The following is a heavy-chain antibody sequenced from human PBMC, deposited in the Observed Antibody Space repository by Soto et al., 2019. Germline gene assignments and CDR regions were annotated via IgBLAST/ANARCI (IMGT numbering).Heavy chain of an antibody. Sequence: EVQLWESGGGLVQPGGSLRLSCAASGFTFRSYDMSWVRQAPGRGLEWVSGISGSGGTTYYADSVKGRFTISRDNSKNTLYLQLNSLRPDDTAVYYCANCPTVTVEGYYYYYMDVWGKGTTVTVSS. V-gene: IGHV3-23*01. CDR2: ISGSGGTT. J-gene: IGHJ6*03. CDR3: ANCPTVTVEGYYYYYMDV. D-gene: IGHD4-17*01. CDR1: GFTFRSYD.